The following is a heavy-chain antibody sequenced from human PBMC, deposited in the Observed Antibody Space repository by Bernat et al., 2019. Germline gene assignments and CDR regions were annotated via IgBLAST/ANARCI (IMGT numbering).Heavy chain of an antibody. Sequence: EVQLLESGGGLVQPGGSLRLSCAASGFTFSSYSMNWVRQAPGKGLEWVSSISSSSSYIYYADSVKGRFTISRDNAKNSLYLQMNSLRAEDTAVYYCARDLGTDYYDSSGYSNWGQGTLVTVSS. V-gene: IGHV3-21*01. J-gene: IGHJ4*02. CDR2: ISSSSSYI. CDR3: ARDLGTDYYDSSGYSN. CDR1: GFTFSSYS. D-gene: IGHD3-22*01.